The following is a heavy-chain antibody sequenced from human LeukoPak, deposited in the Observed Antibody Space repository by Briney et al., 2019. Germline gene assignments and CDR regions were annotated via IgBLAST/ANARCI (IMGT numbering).Heavy chain of an antibody. D-gene: IGHD3-3*01. CDR2: INPNSGGT. CDR3: ARAFSYYDFWSGYFRVEGSGLYYYYYMDV. V-gene: IGHV1-2*02. J-gene: IGHJ6*03. CDR1: GYTFTSYY. Sequence: GESLKVSCKASGYTFTSYYMHWVRQAPGQGLEWMGWINPNSGGTNYAQKFQGRVTMTRDTSISTAYMELSRLRSDDTAVYYCARAFSYYDFWSGYFRVEGSGLYYYYYMDVWGKGTTVTVSS.